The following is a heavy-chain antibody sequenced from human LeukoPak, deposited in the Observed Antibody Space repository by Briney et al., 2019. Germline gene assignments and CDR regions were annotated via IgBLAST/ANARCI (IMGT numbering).Heavy chain of an antibody. CDR2: ISTNGGGT. CDR3: ARYCSGVSCYSGYDY. D-gene: IGHD2-15*01. J-gene: IGHJ4*02. V-gene: IGHV3-64*01. Sequence: GGSLRLSCAASGFTFSTYAMHWVRQTPGKGLEYVAAISTNGGGTYYANSVRGRFTISRDNSKNTLYLQMGSLRAEDMAVYYCARYCSGVSCYSGYDYWGQGTLVTVSS. CDR1: GFTFSTYA.